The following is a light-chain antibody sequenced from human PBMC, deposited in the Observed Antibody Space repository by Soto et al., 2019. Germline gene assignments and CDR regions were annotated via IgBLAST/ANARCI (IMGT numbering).Light chain of an antibody. J-gene: IGKJ4*01. Sequence: DIVLTQSPGTLSLSPGERATFSCRGSQSVSSNYLAWYQQKPGQAPRLLIYGEFKRATGIPDRFSGSGSGTDLNLTISSVEPEDFAVYYCQQFSSYPLTCGGGTKVGIK. CDR2: GEF. CDR1: QSVSSNY. CDR3: QQFSSYPLT. V-gene: IGKV3-20*01.